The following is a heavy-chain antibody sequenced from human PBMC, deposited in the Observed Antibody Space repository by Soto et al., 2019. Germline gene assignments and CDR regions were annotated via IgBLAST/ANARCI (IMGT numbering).Heavy chain of an antibody. Sequence: LRLSCAASGFTFSSYSMNWVRQAPGRGLEWVSSISSSSSYIYYADSVKGRFTISRDNAKNSLFLQMNNLRGEDTAVYYCARDREGVGAGLFWGQGTMVTVSS. D-gene: IGHD1-26*01. CDR2: ISSSSSYI. CDR1: GFTFSSYS. CDR3: ARDREGVGAGLF. J-gene: IGHJ3*01. V-gene: IGHV3-21*01.